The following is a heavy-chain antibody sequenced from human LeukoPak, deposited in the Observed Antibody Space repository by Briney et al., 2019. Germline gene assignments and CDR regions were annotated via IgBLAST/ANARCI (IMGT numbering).Heavy chain of an antibody. V-gene: IGHV4-4*07. D-gene: IGHD5-12*01. CDR2: IYPSGST. CDR1: GGSTTTYC. Sequence: PSETLSLTCTVSGGSTTTYCWRWIRQSAEKGLEWIGRIYPSGSTYYNPSLKSRVTILIDKPKKQFSLRLTSVTAADTAVYYCARDRSGYSEYYFDYWGQGSLVTVSS. CDR3: ARDRSGYSEYYFDY. J-gene: IGHJ4*02.